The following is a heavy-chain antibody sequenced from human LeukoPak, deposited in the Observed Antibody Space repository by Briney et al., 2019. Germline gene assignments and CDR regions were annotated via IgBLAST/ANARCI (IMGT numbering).Heavy chain of an antibody. CDR1: GGSISSSSYY. V-gene: IGHV4-39*07. D-gene: IGHD5-12*01. CDR2: IYYSGST. Sequence: SQTLSLTCTVSGGSISSSSYYWGWIRQPPGKGLEWIGSIYYSGSTYYNPSLKSRVTISVDTSKNQFSLKLSSVTAADTAVYYCARDGGSGYDYADWFDPWGQGTLVTVSS. J-gene: IGHJ5*02. CDR3: ARDGGSGYDYADWFDP.